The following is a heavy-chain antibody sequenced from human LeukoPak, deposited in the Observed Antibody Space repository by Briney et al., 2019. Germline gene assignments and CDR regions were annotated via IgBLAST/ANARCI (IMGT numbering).Heavy chain of an antibody. CDR2: VSFEGSNK. D-gene: IGHD3-10*01. V-gene: IGHV3-30*18. Sequence: GGSLRLSCAASGFTFSRYGMHWVRQAPGKGLEWVAVVSFEGSNKYYADSVKGRFTISRDNSKNTLSLQMNSLRAEDTSVYYCAKDMGYYYGSGSYPPENDYWGQGTLVTVSS. J-gene: IGHJ4*02. CDR3: AKDMGYYYGSGSYPPENDY. CDR1: GFTFSRYG.